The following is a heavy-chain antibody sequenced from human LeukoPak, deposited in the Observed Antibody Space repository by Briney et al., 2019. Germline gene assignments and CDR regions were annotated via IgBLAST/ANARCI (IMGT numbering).Heavy chain of an antibody. CDR2: IYTSGST. Sequence: PSETLSLTCTVSGGSISSYYWSWIRQPDGMGLEWIGRIYTSGSTNYSPSHKSRVTMSVDTSKNQFSLKLSSVTAADTAVYYCARDPSPLLWFDYWGQGTLVTVSS. D-gene: IGHD3-10*01. CDR1: GGSISSYY. CDR3: ARDPSPLLWFDY. V-gene: IGHV4-4*07. J-gene: IGHJ5*01.